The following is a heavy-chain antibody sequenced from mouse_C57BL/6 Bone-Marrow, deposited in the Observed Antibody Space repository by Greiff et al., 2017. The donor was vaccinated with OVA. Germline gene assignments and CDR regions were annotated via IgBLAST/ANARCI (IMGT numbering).Heavy chain of an antibody. CDR1: GFTFSNYW. CDR3: TDTEGYSSSYVYAMDY. J-gene: IGHJ4*01. CDR2: IRLKSGNYAT. D-gene: IGHD1-1*01. V-gene: IGHV6-3*01. Sequence: EVMLVESGGGLVQPGGSMKLSCVASGFTFSNYWMNWVRQSPGKGLEWVAQIRLKSGNYATHYAESVKGRFTISRADSKSSVYRKMNNLRDEDTGIDYCTDTEGYSSSYVYAMDYWGQGTSVTVSS.